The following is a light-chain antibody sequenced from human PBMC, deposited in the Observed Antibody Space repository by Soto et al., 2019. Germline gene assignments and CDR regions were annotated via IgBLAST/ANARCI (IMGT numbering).Light chain of an antibody. Sequence: EVVMTQSPATLSVSPGERATLSCRASQSISSNLAWYQHRPGQAPRLLIYGSSTRATGIPVRFSGSGSGTGFTLTISSLQPEDFAVYYCQQYNTWPRTFGQGTMLEIK. V-gene: IGKV3-15*01. CDR2: GSS. J-gene: IGKJ1*01. CDR3: QQYNTWPRT. CDR1: QSISSN.